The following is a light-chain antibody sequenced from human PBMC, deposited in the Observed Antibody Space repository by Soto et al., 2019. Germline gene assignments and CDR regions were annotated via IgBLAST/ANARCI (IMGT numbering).Light chain of an antibody. J-gene: IGKJ1*01. CDR2: WAS. V-gene: IGKV4-1*01. Sequence: DIVMTQSPDSLAVSLGERATINCKSSQSVLYNSNNKNYLAWYQQKPGQPPKLLIYWASTRQSGVPDRFSGSGSGTDFTLTISSLQTEDVAVYCCHQYYNSPVTFGHGTKVEIK. CDR3: HQYYNSPVT. CDR1: QSVLYNSNNKNY.